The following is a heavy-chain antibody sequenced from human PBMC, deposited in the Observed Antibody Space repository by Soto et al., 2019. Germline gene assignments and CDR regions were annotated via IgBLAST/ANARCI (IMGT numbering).Heavy chain of an antibody. D-gene: IGHD1-26*01. CDR3: AKRPGGSYLFGCYGMDV. J-gene: IGHJ6*02. CDR1: GFTFSSYA. Sequence: GGSLRLSCAASGFTFSSYAMSWVRQAPGKGLEWVSAISGSGGSTYYADSVKGRFTISRDNSKNTLYLQMNSLRAEDTAVYYCAKRPGGSYLFGCYGMDVWGQGTTVTVSS. V-gene: IGHV3-23*01. CDR2: ISGSGGST.